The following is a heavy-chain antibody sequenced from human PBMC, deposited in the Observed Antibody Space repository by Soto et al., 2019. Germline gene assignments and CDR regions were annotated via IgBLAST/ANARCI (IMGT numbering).Heavy chain of an antibody. J-gene: IGHJ4*02. V-gene: IGHV1-18*01. D-gene: IGHD3-10*01. Sequence: QVQLVQSGAEVKKPGASVKVSCKASGYTFTSYGISWVRQAPGQGLEWMGWISTYTGNTKYAQKLQGRVTMTTDTATSTAYMERRSLRTDDTAVFYGAREMVRGVGSDYWGEGTLVTVSS. CDR3: AREMVRGVGSDY. CDR2: ISTYTGNT. CDR1: GYTFTSYG.